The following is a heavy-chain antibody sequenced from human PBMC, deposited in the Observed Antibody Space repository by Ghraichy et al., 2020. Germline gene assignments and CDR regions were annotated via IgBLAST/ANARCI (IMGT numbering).Heavy chain of an antibody. CDR2: ITSSSSYI. V-gene: IGHV3-21*01. D-gene: IGHD3-22*01. CDR1: GFTFSSYS. Sequence: GESLNISCAASGFTFSSYSMNWVRQAPGKGLEWVSSITSSSSYIYYAGSVKGRFTISRDNAKNSLYLQMNSLRAEDTAVYYCARVGYYDSSGHLDYWSQGTLATVSP. J-gene: IGHJ4*02. CDR3: ARVGYYDSSGHLDY.